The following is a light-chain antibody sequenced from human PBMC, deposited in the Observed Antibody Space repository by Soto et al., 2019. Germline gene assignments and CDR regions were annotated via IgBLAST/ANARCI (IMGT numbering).Light chain of an antibody. CDR2: AAS. J-gene: IGKJ4*01. Sequence: DIQMTQSPSSLSASLGDRVTITCRASQGIGVYLAWFQQKPGKVPKLLIYAASALQSGVTSRFSGSGSGTDFTLTSSSLQPEDIATYDCQKYNSAPLTFGGGTRVEIK. CDR1: QGIGVY. CDR3: QKYNSAPLT. V-gene: IGKV1-27*01.